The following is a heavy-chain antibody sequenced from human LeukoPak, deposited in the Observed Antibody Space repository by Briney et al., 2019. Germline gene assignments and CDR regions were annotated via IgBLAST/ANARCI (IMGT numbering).Heavy chain of an antibody. V-gene: IGHV4-30-2*01. CDR2: IYHSGST. D-gene: IGHD2-2*01. Sequence: SETLSLTCAVSGGSISSGGYSWSWIRQPPGKGLEWIGYIYHSGSTYYNPSLRSRVTISVDRSKNQFSLKLSSVTAADTAVYYCARVVPAASEWFDPWGQGTLVTVSS. J-gene: IGHJ5*02. CDR3: ARVVPAASEWFDP. CDR1: GGSISSGGYS.